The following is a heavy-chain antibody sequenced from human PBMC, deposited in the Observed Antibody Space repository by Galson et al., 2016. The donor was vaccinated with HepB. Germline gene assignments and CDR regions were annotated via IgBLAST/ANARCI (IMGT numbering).Heavy chain of an antibody. Sequence: SLRLSCAASGFTFNTYGMHWVRQAPGKGLEWVAVISYDGFNKYYADSVKGRFTISRDNSKNTMYLQMTSLRVEDTAVYSCAKEGPRFLEWLLYGNGMDVWGQGTTVTVSS. CDR1: GFTFNTYG. CDR2: ISYDGFNK. CDR3: AKEGPRFLEWLLYGNGMDV. V-gene: IGHV3-30*18. D-gene: IGHD3-3*01. J-gene: IGHJ6*02.